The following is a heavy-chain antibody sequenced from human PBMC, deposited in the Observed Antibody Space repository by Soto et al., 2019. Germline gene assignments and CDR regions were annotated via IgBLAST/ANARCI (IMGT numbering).Heavy chain of an antibody. CDR3: AALHETHSYDIDGYSYDTLDI. CDR2: FDPEDGKT. D-gene: IGHD3-22*01. Sequence: ASVKVSCKVSGYTVNELSIHWVRQAPGKVLEWLGGFDPEDGKTIYAQTLQGRLAMTEATAADTAYMELSSLRSEDTAVYFCAALHETHSYDIDGYSYDTLDIWGQGTMVTVSS. CDR1: GYTVNELS. J-gene: IGHJ3*02. V-gene: IGHV1-24*01.